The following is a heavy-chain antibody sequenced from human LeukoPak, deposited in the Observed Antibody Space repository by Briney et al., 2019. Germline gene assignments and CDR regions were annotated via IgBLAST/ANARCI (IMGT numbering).Heavy chain of an antibody. CDR3: TRVPPLVATIEIYYYGMDV. CDR1: GFTFSSYG. CDR2: IWYDGSNK. V-gene: IGHV3-33*01. Sequence: GGSLRLSCAASGFTFSSYGMHWVRQAPGKGLEWVAVIWYDGSNKYYADSVKGRFTISRDNSKNTLYLQMNSLRAEDTAVYYCTRVPPLVATIEIYYYGMDVWGQGTTVTVSS. D-gene: IGHD5-12*01. J-gene: IGHJ6*02.